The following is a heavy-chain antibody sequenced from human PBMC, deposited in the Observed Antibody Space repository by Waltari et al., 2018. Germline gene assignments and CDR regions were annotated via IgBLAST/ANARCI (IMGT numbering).Heavy chain of an antibody. V-gene: IGHV3-30*01. J-gene: IGHJ6*02. CDR2: ISYDGSNK. D-gene: IGHD6-19*01. Sequence: QVQLVESGGGVVQPGRSLRLSCAASGFTFSSYAMHWVRQPPGKGLEWVAVISYDGSNKYYADSVKGRFTISRDNSKNTLYLQMNSLRAEDTAVYYCAREIAVADNYYYGMDVWGQGTTVTVSS. CDR3: AREIAVADNYYYGMDV. CDR1: GFTFSSYA.